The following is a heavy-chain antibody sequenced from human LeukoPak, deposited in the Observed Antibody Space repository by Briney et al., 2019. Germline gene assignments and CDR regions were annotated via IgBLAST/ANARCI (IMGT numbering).Heavy chain of an antibody. J-gene: IGHJ4*02. CDR2: IWYDGSNK. Sequence: PGGSLRLSCAASGFTFSSYGMHWVRQAPGKGLEWVAVIWYDGSNKYYADSVKGRFTISRDNSKNTLYLQMNSLRAEDTAVYYCAKDDVDYGDYVFDYWGQGTLVTVSS. D-gene: IGHD4-17*01. CDR1: GFTFSSYG. CDR3: AKDDVDYGDYVFDY. V-gene: IGHV3-33*06.